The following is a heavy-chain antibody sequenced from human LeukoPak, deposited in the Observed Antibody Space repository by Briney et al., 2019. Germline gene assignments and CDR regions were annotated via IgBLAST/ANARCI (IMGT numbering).Heavy chain of an antibody. CDR1: GITFSGFA. CDR3: AKETSMQLWNYYYFDY. V-gene: IGHV3-23*01. CDR2: ISGTAGST. Sequence: AGGSLRLSCAVSGITFSGFAMNWVRQAPGKGLEWVSGISGTAGSTYYADSVKGRFTISRDNSKNTLYLLMSSLRVDDTAVYYCAKETSMQLWNYYYFDYWGQGALVTVSS. D-gene: IGHD3-10*01. J-gene: IGHJ4*02.